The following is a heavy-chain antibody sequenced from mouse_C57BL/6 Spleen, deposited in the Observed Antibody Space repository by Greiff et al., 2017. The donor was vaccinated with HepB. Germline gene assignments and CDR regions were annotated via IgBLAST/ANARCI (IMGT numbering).Heavy chain of an antibody. CDR2: ISSGSSTI. J-gene: IGHJ4*01. CDR3: ARGGKKVQITTVPYAMDY. D-gene: IGHD1-1*01. CDR1: GFTFSDYG. V-gene: IGHV5-17*01. Sequence: EVQRVESGGGLVKPGGSLKLSCAASGFTFSDYGMHWVRQAPEKGLEWVAYISSGSSTIYYADTVKGRFTISRDNAKNTLFLQMTSLRSEDTAMYYCARGGKKVQITTVPYAMDYWGQGTSVTVSS.